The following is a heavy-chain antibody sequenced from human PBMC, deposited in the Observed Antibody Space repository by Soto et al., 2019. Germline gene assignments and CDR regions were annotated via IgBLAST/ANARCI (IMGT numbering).Heavy chain of an antibody. D-gene: IGHD2-15*01. CDR1: GFTFSSYG. V-gene: IGHV3-33*01. CDR2: IWYDGSNK. J-gene: IGHJ4*02. Sequence: GGSLRLSCAASGFTFSSYGMHWVRQAPGKGLEWVAVIWYDGSNKYYADSVKGRFTISRDNSKNTLYLQMNSLRAEDTAVYYCAREGVGGPAFDYWGQGTLVTVSS. CDR3: AREGVGGPAFDY.